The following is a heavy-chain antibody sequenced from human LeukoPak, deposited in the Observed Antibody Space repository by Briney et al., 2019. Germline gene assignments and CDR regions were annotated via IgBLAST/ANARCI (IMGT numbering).Heavy chain of an antibody. CDR1: GGSISSGSYY. D-gene: IGHD6-13*01. J-gene: IGHJ5*02. CDR2: IFTSGST. CDR3: ARGGWAAAGTNWFDP. Sequence: SQTLSLTCTVSGGSISSGSYYWSWIRQPAGKGLEWIGRIFTSGSTNYNPSLKSRVTISVDTSKNQFSLNLSSVTAADTAVYYCARGGWAAAGTNWFDPWGQGTLVTVSS. V-gene: IGHV4-61*02.